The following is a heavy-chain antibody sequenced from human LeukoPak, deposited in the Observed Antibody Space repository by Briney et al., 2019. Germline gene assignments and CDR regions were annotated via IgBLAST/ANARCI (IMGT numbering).Heavy chain of an antibody. CDR1: GFTFSSYA. CDR2: IRGSGGST. V-gene: IGHV3-23*01. J-gene: IGHJ4*02. D-gene: IGHD3-10*01. CDR3: AKDRTAGRPFDY. Sequence: TGGSLRLSCAASGFTFSSYAMSWVRQAPGKGLEWVSAIRGSGGSTYYADSVKGRFTISRDNSKNTLYLQMNSLRAEDTAVYYCAKDRTAGRPFDYWGQGTLVTVSS.